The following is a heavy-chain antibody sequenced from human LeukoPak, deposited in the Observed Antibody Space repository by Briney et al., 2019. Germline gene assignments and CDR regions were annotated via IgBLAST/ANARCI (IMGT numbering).Heavy chain of an antibody. Sequence: GGSLRLSCATSGFTFGYYEMNWVRQAPGKGLEWVSYIKSGGSSIYYADSVKGRFTISRDNAKNSLYLQMNSLRAEDTAVYYCARVGVTPWRGNFDYWGQGTLVTVSS. J-gene: IGHJ4*02. CDR3: ARVGVTPWRGNFDY. D-gene: IGHD3-3*01. CDR2: IKSGGSSI. V-gene: IGHV3-48*03. CDR1: GFTFGYYE.